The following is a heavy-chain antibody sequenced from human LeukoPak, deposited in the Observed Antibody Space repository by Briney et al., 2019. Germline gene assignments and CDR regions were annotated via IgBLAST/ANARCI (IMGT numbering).Heavy chain of an antibody. D-gene: IGHD1/OR15-1a*01. CDR1: GYTFTAYY. J-gene: IGHJ3*02. Sequence: ASVKVSCKASGYTFTAYYMHWVRQAPGQGLEWMGWINPNRGGTNYAQKFKGWVTLTRDTSINTTYMELSRLASDGTAVYYCASPSGEAEQNDAFDIWGQGTMVTVSS. CDR2: INPNRGGT. V-gene: IGHV1-2*04. CDR3: ASPSGEAEQNDAFDI.